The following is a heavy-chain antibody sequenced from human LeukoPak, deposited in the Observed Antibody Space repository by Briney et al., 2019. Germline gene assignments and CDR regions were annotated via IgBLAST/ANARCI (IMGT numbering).Heavy chain of an antibody. Sequence: GGSLRLSCAASGFTFSSYAMHWFRQAPGKGLEWVAVISYDGSNKYYADSVKGRFTISRDNSKNTLYLQMNSLRAEDTAVYYCARSEFNYFDYWGQGTLVTVSS. D-gene: IGHD1-14*01. V-gene: IGHV3-30-3*01. CDR1: GFTFSSYA. CDR3: ARSEFNYFDY. CDR2: ISYDGSNK. J-gene: IGHJ4*02.